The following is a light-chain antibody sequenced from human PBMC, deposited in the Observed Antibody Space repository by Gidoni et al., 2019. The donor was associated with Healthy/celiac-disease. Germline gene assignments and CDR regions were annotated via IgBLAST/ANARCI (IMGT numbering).Light chain of an antibody. CDR3: QQYYSTPWT. CDR1: QRVLYSSNNKNY. J-gene: IGKJ1*01. Sequence: DIVMTQSPDSLAVSLGERATINCKSSQRVLYSSNNKNYLAWYQQKPGQPPKLLIYWASTRESGVPDRFSGSGSGTDFTLTISSLQAEDVAVDYCQQYYSTPWTFGQGTKVEIK. V-gene: IGKV4-1*01. CDR2: WAS.